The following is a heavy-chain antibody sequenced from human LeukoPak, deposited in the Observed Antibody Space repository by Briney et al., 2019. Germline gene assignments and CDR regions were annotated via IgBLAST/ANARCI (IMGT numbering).Heavy chain of an antibody. CDR2: ISGSGDST. Sequence: GGSLRLSCAASGFTFSSYALSWVRQAPGKGLEWVSAISGSGDSTYYGDSVKGRFTISRDNSKNTLYLQMNSLRAEDTAVYYCAKTRPLDSSSWSHGDYWGQGTLVTVSS. J-gene: IGHJ4*02. CDR1: GFTFSSYA. V-gene: IGHV3-23*01. CDR3: AKTRPLDSSSWSHGDY. D-gene: IGHD6-13*01.